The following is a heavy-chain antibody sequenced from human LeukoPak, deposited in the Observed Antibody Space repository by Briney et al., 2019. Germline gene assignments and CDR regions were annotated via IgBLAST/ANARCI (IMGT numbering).Heavy chain of an antibody. D-gene: IGHD2-2*01. J-gene: IGHJ5*02. CDR2: IRYDGSNT. CDR1: GFTFSNYG. V-gene: IGHV3-30*02. CDR3: ARGDFSFTSCFFDP. Sequence: GGSLRLSCAASGFTFSNYGMHWVRQAPGKGLEWVTFIRYDGSNTYYADSVKGRFTISRDNSNNTVSLQMNSLRTQDTAVYFCARGDFSFTSCFFDPWGQGTLVTVSS.